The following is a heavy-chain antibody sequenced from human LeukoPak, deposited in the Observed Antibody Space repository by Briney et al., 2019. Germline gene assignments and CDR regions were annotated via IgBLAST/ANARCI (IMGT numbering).Heavy chain of an antibody. D-gene: IGHD6-13*01. CDR1: GDSISGSSYY. V-gene: IGHV4-39*01. J-gene: IGHJ5*02. CDR3: ARHVLFGSWSPNWFDP. CDR2: IYYSGST. Sequence: SETLSLTCTVSGDSISGSSYYWGWIRQPPGKGLEWIGSIYYSGSTYYNPSLKSRFTMSVDTSKNQFSLRLSSVTAADTAVYYCARHVLFGSWSPNWFDPWGQGTLVTVSS.